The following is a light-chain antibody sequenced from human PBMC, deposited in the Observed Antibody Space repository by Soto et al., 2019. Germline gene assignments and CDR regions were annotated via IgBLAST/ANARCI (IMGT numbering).Light chain of an antibody. Sequence: EIVLTQSPGTLSLSPGERATLSCRASQSVTSGNLAWYQQKPGQAPRLLIYAASSRATNISDRFSGSGSGTDFTLTISRLEPEDFAVYYCQQYVSSPPYTLGQGTKLEIK. V-gene: IGKV3-20*01. J-gene: IGKJ2*01. CDR3: QQYVSSPPYT. CDR1: QSVTSGN. CDR2: AAS.